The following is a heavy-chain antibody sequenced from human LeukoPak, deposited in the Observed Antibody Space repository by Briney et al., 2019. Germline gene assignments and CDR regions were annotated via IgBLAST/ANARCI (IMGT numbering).Heavy chain of an antibody. CDR3: ARGGYGYNFDY. CDR1: GGSFSGYY. CDR2: INHSGST. V-gene: IGHV4-34*01. D-gene: IGHD5-24*01. J-gene: IGHJ4*02. Sequence: KPSETLSLTCAVYGGSFSGYYWSWIRQPPGKGLEWIGEINHSGSTNYNPSLKSRVTISVDTSKNQFFLKLSSVTAADTAVYYCARGGYGYNFDYWGQGTLVTVSS.